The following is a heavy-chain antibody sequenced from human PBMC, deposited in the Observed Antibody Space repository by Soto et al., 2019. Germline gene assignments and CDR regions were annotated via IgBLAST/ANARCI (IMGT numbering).Heavy chain of an antibody. CDR1: GGSISSYY. J-gene: IGHJ5*02. CDR3: ARQVGYCSSTSCPNWFDP. D-gene: IGHD2-2*03. V-gene: IGHV4-59*08. Sequence: SETMSLTCTVSGGSISSYYWSWIRQHTGKGLEWIGYIYYSGSTNYNPSLKSRVTISVDTSKNQFSLKLSSVTAADTAVYYCARQVGYCSSTSCPNWFDPWGQGTLVTVS. CDR2: IYYSGST.